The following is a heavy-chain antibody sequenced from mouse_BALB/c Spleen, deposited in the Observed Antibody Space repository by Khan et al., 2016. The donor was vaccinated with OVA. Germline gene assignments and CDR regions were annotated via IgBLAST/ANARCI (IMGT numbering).Heavy chain of an antibody. J-gene: IGHJ2*01. CDR2: IWAGGST. D-gene: IGHD1-3*01. CDR3: ARLEDI. V-gene: IGHV2-9*02. Sequence: QVQLKESGPGLVAPSQSLSITCTVSGFSLTSYGVHWVRQPPGKGLEWLGVIWAGGSTNYNSALLSRLSISKDTSKSKVFLKKNSLQTDDTAMYYCARLEDIWGQGTTLTVSS. CDR1: GFSLTSYG.